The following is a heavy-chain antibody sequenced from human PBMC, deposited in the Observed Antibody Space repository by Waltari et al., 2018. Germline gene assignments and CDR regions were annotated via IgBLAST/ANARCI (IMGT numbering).Heavy chain of an antibody. CDR1: RFTVSGNY. Sequence: EVQLVESGGNLIQPGGSLRLSCAASRFTVSGNYMSWVRQAPGKGLECVSVIYSGGSTYYADSVKGRFTISRDNSKNTLYLQMNSLRAEDTAVYYCARGSIAASGTFDYWGQGTLVTVSS. J-gene: IGHJ4*02. CDR3: ARGSIAASGTFDY. D-gene: IGHD6-13*01. CDR2: IYSGGST. V-gene: IGHV3-53*01.